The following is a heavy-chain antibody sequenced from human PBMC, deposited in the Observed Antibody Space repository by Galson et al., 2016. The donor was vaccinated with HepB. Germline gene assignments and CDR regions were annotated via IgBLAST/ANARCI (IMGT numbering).Heavy chain of an antibody. CDR2: ISPSSDYI. CDR3: VRNLFTGGADYSVDY. CDR1: GFIFNTYS. J-gene: IGHJ4*02. V-gene: IGHV3-21*01. D-gene: IGHD4-11*01. Sequence: SLRLSCAASGFIFNTYSMNWVRQAPGKGLEWVSSISPSSDYIYHADSVKGRFTISRDNAKKSLYLQMGSLRGDDTAIYYCVRNLFTGGADYSVDYRGQGTPVTVSA.